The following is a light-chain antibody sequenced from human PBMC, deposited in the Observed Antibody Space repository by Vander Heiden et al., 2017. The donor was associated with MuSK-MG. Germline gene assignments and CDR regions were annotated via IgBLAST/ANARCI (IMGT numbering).Light chain of an antibody. Sequence: DIQMTQSPSSLSASVGDRVTIGCRASQSISRYLNWYQHEPGKAPKLLIYSASSLHSGVPSRFSGSGSGTDFTLNISRLQPEDFATYYCQQSHHTPITFGQGTQLEI. V-gene: IGKV1-39*01. CDR1: QSISRY. J-gene: IGKJ5*01. CDR2: SAS. CDR3: QQSHHTPIT.